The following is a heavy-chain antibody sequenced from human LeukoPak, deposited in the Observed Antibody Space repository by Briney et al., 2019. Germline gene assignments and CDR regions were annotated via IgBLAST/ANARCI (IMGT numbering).Heavy chain of an antibody. J-gene: IGHJ4*02. D-gene: IGHD3-22*01. V-gene: IGHV3-30-3*01. Sequence: PGGSLRLSCAASGFTFSSYAMHWVRQAPGKGLEWVAVISYDGSNKYYADSVKGRFTISRDNSKNTLYLQMNSLRAEDTAVYYCASQPAYYYDSSGYYRHDYHFDYWGQGTLVTVSS. CDR2: ISYDGSNK. CDR3: ASQPAYYYDSSGYYRHDYHFDY. CDR1: GFTFSSYA.